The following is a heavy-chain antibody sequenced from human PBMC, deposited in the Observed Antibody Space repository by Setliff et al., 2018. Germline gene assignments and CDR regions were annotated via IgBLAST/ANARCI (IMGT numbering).Heavy chain of an antibody. V-gene: IGHV4-4*07. CDR3: AREQWLDPPGYYYMDV. J-gene: IGHJ6*03. Sequence: PSETLSLTCTVSGGSISSYYWILIRQPAGKGLEWIGHIYIGGSANYNPSLKSRVTMSIDTSKNQFSLKLNSVTAADMAVYYCAREQWLDPPGYYYMDVWAKGTTVTVSS. D-gene: IGHD6-19*01. CDR1: GGSISSYY. CDR2: IYIGGSA.